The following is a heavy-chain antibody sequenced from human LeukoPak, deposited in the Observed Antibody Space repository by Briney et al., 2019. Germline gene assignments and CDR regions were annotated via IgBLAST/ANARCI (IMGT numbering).Heavy chain of an antibody. J-gene: IGHJ4*02. Sequence: PGGSPRLSCAVSGFTFSTYWMSWVRQAPGRGLEWVATIKEDGSEIYYVDSVKGRFTISRDNAKKSLYLQTNSLRAEDTAVYYCARGGYRRGRHDYWGQGTLVTVSS. D-gene: IGHD5-18*01. V-gene: IGHV3-7*04. CDR2: IKEDGSEI. CDR3: ARGGYRRGRHDY. CDR1: GFTFSTYW.